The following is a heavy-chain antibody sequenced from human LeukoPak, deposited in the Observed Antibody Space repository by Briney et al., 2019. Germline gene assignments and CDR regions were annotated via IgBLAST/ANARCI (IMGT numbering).Heavy chain of an antibody. CDR2: ISSSSSTI. J-gene: IGHJ5*02. Sequence: GGSLRLSCAASGFTFSSYSMNWVRQAPGKGLEWVSYISSSSSTIYYADSVKGRFTISRDNAKNSLYLQMNGLRAEDTAVYYCARQLWFGELSSALNWFDPWGQGTLVTVSS. D-gene: IGHD3-10*01. CDR1: GFTFSSYS. CDR3: ARQLWFGELSSALNWFDP. V-gene: IGHV3-48*01.